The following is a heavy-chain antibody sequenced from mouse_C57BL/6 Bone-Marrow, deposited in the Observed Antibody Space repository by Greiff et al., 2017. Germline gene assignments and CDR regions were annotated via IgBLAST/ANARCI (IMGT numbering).Heavy chain of an antibody. J-gene: IGHJ2*01. Sequence: QVQLQQSGAELVRPGTSVKVSCKASGYAFTNYLIEWVKQRPGQGLEWIGVINPGRGGTNYNEKFKGKATLTADKSSSTAYMQLSSLTSEDSAVYFCARYYYGSYFDYWGQGTTLTVSS. CDR1: GYAFTNYL. CDR2: INPGRGGT. CDR3: ARYYYGSYFDY. V-gene: IGHV1-54*01. D-gene: IGHD1-1*01.